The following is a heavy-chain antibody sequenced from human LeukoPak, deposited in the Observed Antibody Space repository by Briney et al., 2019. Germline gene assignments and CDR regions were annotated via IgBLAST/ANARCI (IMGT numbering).Heavy chain of an antibody. CDR2: ITWNSGNI. V-gene: IGHV3-9*01. Sequence: GGSLRLSCAASGFTFNNYVMHWVRQAPGKGLEWVSSITWNSGNIGYAGSVKGRFTISRDNAKNSLYLQMNSLRAEDTALYCCAKGLAVAQYYFDYWGQGTLVTVSS. D-gene: IGHD6-19*01. CDR3: AKGLAVAQYYFDY. CDR1: GFTFNNYV. J-gene: IGHJ4*02.